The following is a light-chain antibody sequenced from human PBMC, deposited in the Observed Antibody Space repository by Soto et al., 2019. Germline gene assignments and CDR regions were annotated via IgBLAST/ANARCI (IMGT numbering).Light chain of an antibody. CDR3: QQRRDWPLT. Sequence: EIVLTQSPATLSLSPGERATLSCRASQSVASYLAWYQQKPGQAPRLLVYDASNRYTGIPARFTGSGSGTDFTLTISSLEPEDFAVYYCQQRRDWPLTFGGGTKVQIK. CDR1: QSVASY. V-gene: IGKV3-11*01. CDR2: DAS. J-gene: IGKJ4*01.